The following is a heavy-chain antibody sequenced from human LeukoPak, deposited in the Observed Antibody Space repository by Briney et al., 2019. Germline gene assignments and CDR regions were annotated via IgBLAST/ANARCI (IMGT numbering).Heavy chain of an antibody. V-gene: IGHV1-18*01. CDR3: ARDAVKRTDAFDI. D-gene: IGHD6-19*01. J-gene: IGHJ3*02. Sequence: ASVKVSCKASGYTFTSYNMHWVRQAPGQGLEWMGWINAYNGNTNYAQKLQGRVTMTTDTSTSTAYMELSRLRSDDTAVYYCARDAVKRTDAFDIWGQGTMVTASS. CDR1: GYTFTSYN. CDR2: INAYNGNT.